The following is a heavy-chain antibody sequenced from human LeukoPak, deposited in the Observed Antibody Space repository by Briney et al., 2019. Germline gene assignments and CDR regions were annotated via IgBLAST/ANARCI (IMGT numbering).Heavy chain of an antibody. J-gene: IGHJ4*02. CDR3: ARDLTQWLISNQGY. CDR1: GFTFSSYA. CDR2: ISYDGSNK. V-gene: IGHV3-30-3*01. Sequence: PGGSLRLSCAASGFTFSSYAMHWVRQAPGKGLEWEAVISYDGSNKYYADSVKGRFTISRDNSKNTLYLQMNSLRAEDTAVYYCARDLTQWLISNQGYRGQGTLVTVSS. D-gene: IGHD6-19*01.